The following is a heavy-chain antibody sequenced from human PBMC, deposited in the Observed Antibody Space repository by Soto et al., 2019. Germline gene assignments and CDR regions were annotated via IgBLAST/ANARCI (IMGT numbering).Heavy chain of an antibody. CDR1: GGSISSYY. CDR2: IYYSGST. CDR3: ARDFGSSWYGRYFQH. J-gene: IGHJ1*01. V-gene: IGHV4-59*01. D-gene: IGHD6-13*01. Sequence: SETLSLTCTVSGGSISSYYWSWIRQPPGKGLEWIGYIYYSGSTNYNPSLKSRVTISVDTSKNQFSLKLSSVTAADTAVYYCARDFGSSWYGRYFQHWGQGTLVTVSS.